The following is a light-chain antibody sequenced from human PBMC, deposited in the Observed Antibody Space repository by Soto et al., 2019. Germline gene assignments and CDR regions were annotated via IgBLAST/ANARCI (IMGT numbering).Light chain of an antibody. CDR3: QQYYNWPLT. CDR2: GTS. J-gene: IGKJ4*01. V-gene: IGKV3-15*01. Sequence: DIVMTQSPATLSVSPGERATLSCRASQSFSSNVAWYQQKPGQAPRLLIYGTSTRVTGIPAWFSGSGSGTEFTLTISSLQSEDFAVYYCQQYYNWPLTFGGGTKVDIK. CDR1: QSFSSN.